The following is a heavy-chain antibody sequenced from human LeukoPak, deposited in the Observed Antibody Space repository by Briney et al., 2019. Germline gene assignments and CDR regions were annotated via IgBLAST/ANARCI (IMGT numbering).Heavy chain of an antibody. J-gene: IGHJ4*02. CDR2: IYYSGST. CDR3: ARVDSSSWYEIDY. CDR1: GFTVSANS. Sequence: PGGSLRLSCTVSGFTVSANSMSWIRQPPGKGLEWIGYIYYSGSTNYNPSLKSRVTISVDTSKNQFSLKLSSVTAADTAVYYCARVDSSSWYEIDYWGQGTLVTVSS. D-gene: IGHD6-13*01. V-gene: IGHV4-59*02.